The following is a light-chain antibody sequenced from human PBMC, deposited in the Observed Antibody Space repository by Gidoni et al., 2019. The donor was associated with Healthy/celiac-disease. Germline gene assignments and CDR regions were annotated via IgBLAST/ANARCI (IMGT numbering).Light chain of an antibody. J-gene: IGKJ4*01. Sequence: DIQMTQSPSSLSASVGDRVTLTFRASQSISSYLNWYQQKPGKAPKLLIDAASSLQSGVPSRFSGSGSVTDFTLTISSLQPEDFATYYCQQSYSTPLTFGGGTKVEIK. CDR3: QQSYSTPLT. CDR1: QSISSY. CDR2: AAS. V-gene: IGKV1-39*01.